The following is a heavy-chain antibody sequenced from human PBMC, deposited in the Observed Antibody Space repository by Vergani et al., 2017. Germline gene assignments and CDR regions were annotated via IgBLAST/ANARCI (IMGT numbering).Heavy chain of an antibody. CDR2: IFYSGTT. D-gene: IGHD6-25*01. CDR1: GSSISSGDHC. J-gene: IGHJ6*03. CDR3: ARVDTQVPATSHFYYMDV. V-gene: IGHV4-31*11. Sequence: QVQLQESGPGVVKPSQTLSLTFAVSGSSISSGDHCWTWIRQRPGKGLGWIGYIFYSGTTYDNPSLRSRLTISVDTSQNQFSLKLRSVTAADTAVYYCARVDTQVPATSHFYYMDVWGKGTTVVVSS.